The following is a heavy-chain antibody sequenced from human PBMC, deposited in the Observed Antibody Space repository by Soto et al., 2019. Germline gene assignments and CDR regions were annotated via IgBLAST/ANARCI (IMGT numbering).Heavy chain of an antibody. CDR2: VYYGVSP. V-gene: IGHV4-39*01. D-gene: IGHD3-10*01. CDR3: ARQRGTTFGTGH. CDR1: GDSISSDESY. J-gene: IGHJ4*02. Sequence: PSEPLSLTCSVSGDSISSDESYWGWIRQPPGKGLEWIGNVYYGVSPNYPPYLKSRITISVDISKNQFSLRLGSVTAADTAVSYCARQRGTTFGTGHLGPGSLVPV.